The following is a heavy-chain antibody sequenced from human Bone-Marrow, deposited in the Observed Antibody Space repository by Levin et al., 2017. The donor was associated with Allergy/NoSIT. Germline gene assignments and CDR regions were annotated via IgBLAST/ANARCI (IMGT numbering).Heavy chain of an antibody. D-gene: IGHD1-1*01. J-gene: IGHJ4*02. Sequence: KPGGSLRLSCAASGFSLSDYSMNWVRQAPGKGLEWVSSIDYSGTYVYYSASVKGRFTIARDDARNSLSLQMNSLRGEDTAVYYCARDTRNPGWNDYWGQGTLVTVSS. CDR2: IDYSGTYV. CDR3: ARDTRNPGWNDY. V-gene: IGHV3-21*01. CDR1: GFSLSDYS.